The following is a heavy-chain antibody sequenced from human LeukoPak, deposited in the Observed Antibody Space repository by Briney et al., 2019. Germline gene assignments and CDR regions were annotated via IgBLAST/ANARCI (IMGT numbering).Heavy chain of an antibody. CDR3: ARGLYDILTGFVFAY. D-gene: IGHD3-9*01. V-gene: IGHV3-21*01. Sequence: GGSLRLSCAASGFTFSSYSMNWVRQAPGKGLEWVSSISSSSSYIYYADSVKGRFTISRDNAKNSLYLQMNSLRAEDTAVYYCARGLYDILTGFVFAYWGQGTLVTVSS. CDR2: ISSSSSYI. J-gene: IGHJ4*02. CDR1: GFTFSSYS.